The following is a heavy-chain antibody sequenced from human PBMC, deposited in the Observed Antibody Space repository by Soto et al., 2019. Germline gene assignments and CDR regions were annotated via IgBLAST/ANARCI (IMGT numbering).Heavy chain of an antibody. CDR1: GGTFSSYA. Sequence: QVQLVQSGAEVKKPVSSVKCSCQASGGTFSSYAISWVRQAPGQGLEWMGGILNIFGTANYAQKFQGRVTMTADESTSTASMELSSRRCEDTAVYYCARGGITMGRGVHFGGMDVWGHGTTVTVSS. D-gene: IGHD3-10*01. J-gene: IGHJ6*02. CDR3: ARGGITMGRGVHFGGMDV. CDR2: ILNIFGTA. V-gene: IGHV1-69*01.